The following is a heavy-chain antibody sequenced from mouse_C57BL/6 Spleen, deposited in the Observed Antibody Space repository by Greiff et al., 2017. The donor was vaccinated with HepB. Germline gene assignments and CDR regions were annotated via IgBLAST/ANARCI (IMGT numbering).Heavy chain of an antibody. D-gene: IGHD2-4*01. J-gene: IGHJ3*01. V-gene: IGHV3-6*01. CDR2: ISYDGSN. CDR1: GYSITSGYY. Sequence: EVQRVESGPGLVKPSQSLSLTCSVTGYSITSGYYWNWIRQFPGNKLEWMGYISYDGSNNYNPSLKNRISITRDTSKNQFFLKLKSVTTEDTATYYCARGPYDYATGLAYWGQGTLVTVSA. CDR3: ARGPYDYATGLAY.